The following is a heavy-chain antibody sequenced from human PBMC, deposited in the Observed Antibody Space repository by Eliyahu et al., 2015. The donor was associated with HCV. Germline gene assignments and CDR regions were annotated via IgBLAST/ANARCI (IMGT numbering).Heavy chain of an antibody. Sequence: QVQLQQWGAGLLKPSETLSLTCAVYGGSFSGYYWSWIRQPPGKGLEWIGEINHSGSTNYNPSLKSRVTISVDTSKNQFSVKLSSVTAADTAVYYCARASGGSGSYQTFFDYWGQGTLVTVSS. CDR2: INHSGST. CDR3: ARASGGSGSYQTFFDY. V-gene: IGHV4-34*01. D-gene: IGHD1-26*01. CDR1: GGSFSGYY. J-gene: IGHJ4*02.